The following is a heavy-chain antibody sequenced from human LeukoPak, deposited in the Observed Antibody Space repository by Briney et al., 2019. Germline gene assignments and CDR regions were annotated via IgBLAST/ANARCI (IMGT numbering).Heavy chain of an antibody. Sequence: ALVKVSCKASGYTFTNYYMHWVRQAPGQGLEWMGIINPSGGSTSYAQKFQGRVTMTRDTSTSTVSMELSSLRSEDTAVYYCAKSEVGAISWVHWGQGTLVIVSS. V-gene: IGHV1-46*01. D-gene: IGHD1-26*01. J-gene: IGHJ4*02. CDR3: AKSEVGAISWVH. CDR2: INPSGGST. CDR1: GYTFTNYY.